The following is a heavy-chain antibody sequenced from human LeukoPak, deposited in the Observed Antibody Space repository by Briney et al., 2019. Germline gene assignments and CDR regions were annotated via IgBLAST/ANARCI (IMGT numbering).Heavy chain of an antibody. D-gene: IGHD6-19*01. CDR1: GYTFTSYS. CDR2: INPFGGGT. CDR3: AREVIAVASLDY. V-gene: IGHV1-46*01. J-gene: IGHJ4*02. Sequence: GASVKVSCKASGYTFTSYSMHWVRQAPGQGLEWMGIINPFGGGTSYAQKFQGRVTMTRDTSTSTVYMELRSLRSDDTAVYYCAREVIAVASLDYWGQGTLVTVSS.